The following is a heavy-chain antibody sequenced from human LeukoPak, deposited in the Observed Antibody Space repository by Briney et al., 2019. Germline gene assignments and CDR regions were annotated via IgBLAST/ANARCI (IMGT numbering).Heavy chain of an antibody. V-gene: IGHV1-69*04. CDR2: IIPILGIA. D-gene: IGHD6-13*01. Sequence: SVKVSCTASGGTFSSYAISWVRQAPGQGLEWMGRIIPILGIANYAQKFQGRVTITADKSTSTAYMELSSLRSEDTAVYYCARDRSAAAGPRFFGMDVWGQGTTVTVSS. J-gene: IGHJ6*02. CDR1: GGTFSSYA. CDR3: ARDRSAAAGPRFFGMDV.